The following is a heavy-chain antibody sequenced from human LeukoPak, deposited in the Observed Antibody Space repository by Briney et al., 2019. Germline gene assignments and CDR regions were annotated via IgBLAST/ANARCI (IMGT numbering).Heavy chain of an antibody. D-gene: IGHD3-9*01. CDR1: GGSISTYH. J-gene: IGHJ4*02. V-gene: IGHV4-59*01. Sequence: SETLSLTCIVSGGSISTYHWTWIRQPPGKGLEWIGYIYYSGSTNYNPSLKSRVTISVKTSKNQFSLKLRSVTAADTAVYYCARVTGYTIEDYFDYWGQGTPVTVSS. CDR3: ARVTGYTIEDYFDY. CDR2: IYYSGST.